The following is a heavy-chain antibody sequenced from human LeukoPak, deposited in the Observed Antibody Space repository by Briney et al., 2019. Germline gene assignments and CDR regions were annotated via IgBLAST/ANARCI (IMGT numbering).Heavy chain of an antibody. Sequence: PGGSLRLSCAASGFTFSSYVMHWVRQAPGKGLEYVSSINNEGTRTHYANSVKARFTISRDNSKNTLYLHMNSLRAEDTAVYYCARDRPTYYYDSSGYFDYWGQGTLVTVSS. CDR1: GFTFSSYV. CDR3: ARDRPTYYYDSSGYFDY. CDR2: INNEGTRT. J-gene: IGHJ4*02. V-gene: IGHV3-64*01. D-gene: IGHD3-22*01.